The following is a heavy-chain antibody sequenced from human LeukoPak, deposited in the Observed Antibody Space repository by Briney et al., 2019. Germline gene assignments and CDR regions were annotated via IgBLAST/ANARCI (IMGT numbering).Heavy chain of an antibody. Sequence: SETLSLTCTVSGGSIRSYYWSWIRQTPGKGLEWIGYIYYTGSTNYNPSLKSRLTILVDTSENQFSLKLSSVTAADTAVYYCARVGDWNDLVYWGQGTLATVSS. D-gene: IGHD1-1*01. J-gene: IGHJ4*02. CDR1: GGSIRSYY. V-gene: IGHV4-59*01. CDR3: ARVGDWNDLVY. CDR2: IYYTGST.